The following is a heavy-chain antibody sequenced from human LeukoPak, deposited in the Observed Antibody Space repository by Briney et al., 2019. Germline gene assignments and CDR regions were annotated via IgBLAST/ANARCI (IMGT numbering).Heavy chain of an antibody. CDR1: GGSISSYY. Sequence: SETLSLTCTVSGGSISSYYWSWIRQPPGKGLEWIGYIYSSGSTSYNPSLKSRVTISVDTSKNQFSLELNSVTASDTAVYYCARGGRGFDPWGLGTHVTVSS. J-gene: IGHJ5*02. V-gene: IGHV4-59*08. D-gene: IGHD3-16*01. CDR3: ARGGRGFDP. CDR2: IYSSGST.